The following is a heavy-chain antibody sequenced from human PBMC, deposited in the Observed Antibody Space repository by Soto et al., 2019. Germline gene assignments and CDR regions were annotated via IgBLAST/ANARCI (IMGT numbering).Heavy chain of an antibody. CDR2: MSHSGGT. CDR3: ARVERGTATTVVDAFDI. V-gene: IGHV4-34*01. J-gene: IGHJ3*02. D-gene: IGHD1-1*01. CDR1: GGSVNSGNYY. Sequence: QVQLQQWGAGLLKPSETLSLTCAVFGGSVNSGNYYWSWIRQPPGKGLEWIGEMSHSGGTHFNPSLKRRVSITVDTSKNQCSLKVSSVNAADPALYYCARVERGTATTVVDAFDIWGPGTMVTVSS.